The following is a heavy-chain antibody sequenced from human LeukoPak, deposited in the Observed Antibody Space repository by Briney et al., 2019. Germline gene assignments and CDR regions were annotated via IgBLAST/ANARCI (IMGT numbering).Heavy chain of an antibody. V-gene: IGHV3-53*01. CDR1: GFTVSDNY. CDR2: IYSAGAT. CDR3: ARIEWERLGRAFDI. J-gene: IGHJ3*02. D-gene: IGHD1-26*01. Sequence: GGSLRLSCAASGFTVSDNYVTWVRQAPGKGLEWVSSIYSAGATHYAESVKGRFTISRDNSKNTLYLQMNSLRAEDMAVYYCARIEWERLGRAFDIWGQGTMSPSLQ.